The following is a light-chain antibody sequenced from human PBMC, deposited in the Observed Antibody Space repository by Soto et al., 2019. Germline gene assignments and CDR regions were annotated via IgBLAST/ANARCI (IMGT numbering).Light chain of an antibody. CDR1: QSIGSN. J-gene: IGKJ4*01. CDR3: QQYHSWPLS. CDR2: GAS. Sequence: EIVMTQSPGTVSVSPGEGATLTCRASQSIGSNLAWYLQKPGQGPRLLIFGASTRATGIPARFSGSGSGTEFTHTISTLHSGDVAVYHCQQYHSWPLSFGGGTKVEV. V-gene: IGKV3-15*01.